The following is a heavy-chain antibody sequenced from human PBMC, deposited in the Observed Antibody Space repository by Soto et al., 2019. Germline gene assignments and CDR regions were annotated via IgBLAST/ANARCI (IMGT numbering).Heavy chain of an antibody. CDR2: ISAYNGNT. J-gene: IGHJ6*02. CDR1: GYTFNTYG. V-gene: IGHV1-18*01. D-gene: IGHD3-10*01. CDR3: AREQRLLMGDYYYGMDV. Sequence: ASVKVSCKASGYTFNTYGITWVRQAPGQGLERMGWISAYNGNTNYEQKLQGRVTMTTDTSTTTAYMDLRNLTSDDTAVYYCAREQRLLMGDYYYGMDVWGQGTTVTVSS.